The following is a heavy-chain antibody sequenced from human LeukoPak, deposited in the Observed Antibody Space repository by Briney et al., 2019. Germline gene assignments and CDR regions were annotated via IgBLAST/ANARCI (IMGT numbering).Heavy chain of an antibody. CDR3: ARDPGRNYYGSGRGGWFDP. CDR1: GFTFSNYW. CDR2: VNSDGSST. J-gene: IGHJ5*02. D-gene: IGHD3-10*01. Sequence: GGSLRLSCAASGFTFSNYWMHWVRQAPGKGLVWVSRVNSDGSSTSYADSVRGRFTISRDNSKNTLYLQMNSLRAEDTAVYYCARDPGRNYYGSGRGGWFDPWGQGTLVTVSS. V-gene: IGHV3-74*01.